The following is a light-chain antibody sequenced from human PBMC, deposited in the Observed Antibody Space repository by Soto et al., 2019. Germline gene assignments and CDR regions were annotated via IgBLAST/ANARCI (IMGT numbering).Light chain of an antibody. Sequence: VMSQSPATVSVCPGERATLSCRASQSVRSNLAWYQQKPGQPPRLVVYDSTLRANGVPDRFGGSRSGTEFTLTINNLEPEDFAVYYCQQRNVWPPIPFGQGTRLENK. CDR3: QQRNVWPPIP. CDR2: DST. J-gene: IGKJ5*01. CDR1: QSVRSN. V-gene: IGKV3D-15*03.